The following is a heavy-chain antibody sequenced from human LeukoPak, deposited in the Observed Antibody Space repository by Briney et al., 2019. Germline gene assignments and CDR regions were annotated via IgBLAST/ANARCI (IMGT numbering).Heavy chain of an antibody. V-gene: IGHV3-7*01. D-gene: IGHD1-26*01. CDR1: GFTFSRYW. CDR2: IKQDGSEK. Sequence: GGSLRLSCAACGFTFSRYWMSWVRQAPGKGLEWVANIKQDGSEKYYVDSVKGRFTISRDNAKNSLYLQMNSLRAEDTAVYYCARGGYRRGAVDYWGQGTLVTVSS. CDR3: ARGGYRRGAVDY. J-gene: IGHJ4*02.